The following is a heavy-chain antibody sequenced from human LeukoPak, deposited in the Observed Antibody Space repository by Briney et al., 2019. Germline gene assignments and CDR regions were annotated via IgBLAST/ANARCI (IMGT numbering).Heavy chain of an antibody. CDR3: ARDRSQYYDSSGYYHDY. Sequence: PGGSLRLSCAASGFTFSSYSMNWVRQAPGKGLDWFSSISSSSSYIYYADSVKGRFTISRDNAKNSLYLQMNSLRAEDTAVYYCARDRSQYYDSSGYYHDYWGQGTLVTVSS. V-gene: IGHV3-21*01. D-gene: IGHD3-22*01. CDR1: GFTFSSYS. J-gene: IGHJ4*02. CDR2: ISSSSSYI.